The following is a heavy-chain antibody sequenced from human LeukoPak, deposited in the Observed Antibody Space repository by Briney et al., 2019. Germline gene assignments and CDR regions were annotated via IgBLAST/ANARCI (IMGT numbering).Heavy chain of an antibody. CDR3: ARGGTYYYDSSGYKLIDY. D-gene: IGHD3-22*01. J-gene: IGHJ4*02. CDR2: IYYSGST. V-gene: IGHV4-39*07. Sequence: MSSETLSLTCTVSSGSISSSSYYWGWIRQPPGKGLEWIGSIYYSGSTYYNPSLKSRVTISVDTSKNQFSLKLSSVTAADTAVYYCARGGTYYYDSSGYKLIDYWGQGTLVTVSS. CDR1: SGSISSSSYY.